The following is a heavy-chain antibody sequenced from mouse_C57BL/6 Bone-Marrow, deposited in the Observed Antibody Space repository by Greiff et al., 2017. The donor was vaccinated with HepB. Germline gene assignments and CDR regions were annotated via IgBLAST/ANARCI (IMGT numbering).Heavy chain of an antibody. CDR2: ISYDGSN. CDR1: GYSITSGYY. V-gene: IGHV3-6*01. CDR3: ARSYGYNYAMDY. Sequence: EVHLVESGPGLVKPSQSLSLTCSVTGYSITSGYYWNWIRQFPGNKLEWMGYISYDGSNNYNPSLKNRISITRDTSKNQFFLKLNSVTTEDTATYYCARSYGYNYAMDYWGQGTSVTVSS. J-gene: IGHJ4*01. D-gene: IGHD2-2*01.